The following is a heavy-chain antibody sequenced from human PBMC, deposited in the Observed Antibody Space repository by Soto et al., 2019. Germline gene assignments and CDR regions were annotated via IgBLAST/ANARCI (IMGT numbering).Heavy chain of an antibody. CDR2: IYYSGST. V-gene: IGHV4-61*01. D-gene: IGHD7-27*01. J-gene: IGHJ6*02. CDR1: GDSVSSNSYY. Sequence: SSETLSLTCTVSGDSVSSNSYYWTWIRQPPGKGLEWIGYIYYSGSTNYNSSLKSRLTISVDMSKNQFSLKLSSVTAADTTVYYCAREWKEPWGGMDVWGPGTTVTVSS. CDR3: AREWKEPWGGMDV.